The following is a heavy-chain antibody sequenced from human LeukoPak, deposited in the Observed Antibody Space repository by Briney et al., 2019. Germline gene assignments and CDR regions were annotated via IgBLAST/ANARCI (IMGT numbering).Heavy chain of an antibody. J-gene: IGHJ4*02. V-gene: IGHV1-24*01. CDR2: FDPEDGET. D-gene: IGHD6-13*01. CDR3: ATGPSSSDPFDY. CDR1: GYTLTELS. Sequence: ASVKVSCKVSGYTLTELSMHWVRQAPGKGHEWMGGFDPEDGETIYAQKFQGRVTMTEDTSTDTAYMELSSLRSEDTAVYYCATGPSSSDPFDYWGQGTLVTVSS.